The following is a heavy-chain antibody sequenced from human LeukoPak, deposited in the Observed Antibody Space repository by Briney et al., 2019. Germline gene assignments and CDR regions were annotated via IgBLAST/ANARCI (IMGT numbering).Heavy chain of an antibody. CDR3: AREVEVVPGANHYYYYGMDV. CDR1: EFTFSSYS. J-gene: IGHJ6*02. Sequence: GGSLRLSCAASEFTFSSYSMNWVRQAPGKGLEWVSSISSSGSYIYYADSVKGRFTISRDNAKNSLYLQMSSLRAEDTAVYYCAREVEVVPGANHYYYYGMDVWGQGTTVTVSS. D-gene: IGHD4/OR15-4a*01. V-gene: IGHV3-21*01. CDR2: ISSSGSYI.